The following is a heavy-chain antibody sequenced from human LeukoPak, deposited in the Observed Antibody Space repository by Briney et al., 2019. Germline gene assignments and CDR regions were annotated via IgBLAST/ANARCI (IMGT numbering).Heavy chain of an antibody. CDR1: GFTFSSYA. D-gene: IGHD3-10*01. CDR2: ISGSGGST. Sequence: GGSLRLSCAASGFTFSSYAMSWVRQAPGKGLEWVSAISGSGGSTYYADSVKGRFTISRDNSKNTLYLQINSLRAEDTAVYYCAKPVRGAYYYYMDVWGKGTTVTVSS. CDR3: AKPVRGAYYYYMDV. V-gene: IGHV3-23*01. J-gene: IGHJ6*03.